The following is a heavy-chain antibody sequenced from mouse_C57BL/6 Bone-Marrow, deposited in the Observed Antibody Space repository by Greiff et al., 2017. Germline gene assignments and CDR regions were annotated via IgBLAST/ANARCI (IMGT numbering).Heavy chain of an antibody. V-gene: IGHV1-53*01. CDR3: ARLWGNLYYFDY. CDR2: INPSNGGT. D-gene: IGHD1-1*02. Sequence: QVQLQQSGTELVKPGASVKLSCKASGYTFTSYWMHWVKQRPGQGLEWIGNINPSNGGTNYNEKFKSKATLTVDKSSSTAYMQLSSLTSEDSAVYYCARLWGNLYYFDYWGQGTTLTVSS. CDR1: GYTFTSYW. J-gene: IGHJ2*01.